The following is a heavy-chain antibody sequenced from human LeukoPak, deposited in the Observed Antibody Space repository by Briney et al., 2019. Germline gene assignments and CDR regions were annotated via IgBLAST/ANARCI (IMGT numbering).Heavy chain of an antibody. Sequence: PGESLKISCKGSGYSFTSYWISWVRQMPGKGLEWMGRIDPRDSYTNYSPSFQGHVTISADKSISTAYLKWSSLTASDTAMYYCARHARSYYDSSGYRTGSDYWGQGTLVTVSS. CDR2: IDPRDSYT. J-gene: IGHJ4*02. CDR3: ARHARSYYDSSGYRTGSDY. D-gene: IGHD3-22*01. CDR1: GYSFTSYW. V-gene: IGHV5-10-1*01.